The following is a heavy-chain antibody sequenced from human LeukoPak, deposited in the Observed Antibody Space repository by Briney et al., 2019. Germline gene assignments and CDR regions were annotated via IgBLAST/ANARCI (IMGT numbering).Heavy chain of an antibody. J-gene: IGHJ4*02. V-gene: IGHV1-58*02. CDR1: GFTFTSSA. CDR3: ARVYYDSSGYYFDY. Sequence: GASVKVSCKASGFTFTSSAMQWVRQARGQRLEWIGWIVVGSGNTNYAQKFQERVTITRNTSISTAYMELGSLRSEDTAVYYCARVYYDSSGYYFDYWGQGTLVTVSS. D-gene: IGHD3-22*01. CDR2: IVVGSGNT.